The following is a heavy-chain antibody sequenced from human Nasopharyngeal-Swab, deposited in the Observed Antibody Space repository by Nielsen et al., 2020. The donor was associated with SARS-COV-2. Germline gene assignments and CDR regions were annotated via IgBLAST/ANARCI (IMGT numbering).Heavy chain of an antibody. V-gene: IGHV2-5*02. CDR3: AHGPNRGQQLDWFDP. CDR2: IYWDDDK. Sequence: SGPTLVKPTQTLTLTCTFSGFSLSTSGVGVGWIRQPPGKALEWLALIYWDDDKRYSPSLKRRLTITKDTSKNQVVLTMTNMDPVDTATYYCAHGPNRGQQLDWFDPWGQGTLVTVSS. CDR1: GFSLSTSGVG. J-gene: IGHJ5*02. D-gene: IGHD6-13*01.